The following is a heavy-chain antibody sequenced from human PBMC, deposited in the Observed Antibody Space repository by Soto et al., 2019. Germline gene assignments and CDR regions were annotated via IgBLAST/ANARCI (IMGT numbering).Heavy chain of an antibody. D-gene: IGHD3-22*01. CDR2: IIPLFGTT. J-gene: IGHJ3*02. CDR3: ARPRSHYYDRSAERAFDI. Sequence: GASVKVSCKVSGDTFSLYAISWVRQAPGQGLEWMGGIIPLFGTTNYAQKFQGRVTITADESTSTAYMELSSLRSEDTAFYYCARPRSHYYDRSAERAFDIWGQGTMVTVSS. V-gene: IGHV1-69*13. CDR1: GDTFSLYA.